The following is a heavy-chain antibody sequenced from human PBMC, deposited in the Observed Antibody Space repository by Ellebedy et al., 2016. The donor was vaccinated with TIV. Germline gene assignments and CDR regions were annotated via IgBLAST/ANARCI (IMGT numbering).Heavy chain of an antibody. V-gene: IGHV1-46*01. D-gene: IGHD6-19*01. CDR2: IRPGSGNA. CDR3: AREPVAGFDALDI. Sequence: ASVKVSCKASGYTFSNYFIHWVRQAPGQGLEWMAMIRPGSGNATSTQRFQGRVTLTRDTSTSTVYIEVRSLKSDDTAMYYCAREPVAGFDALDIWGQGTMVIVSS. CDR1: GYTFSNYF. J-gene: IGHJ3*02.